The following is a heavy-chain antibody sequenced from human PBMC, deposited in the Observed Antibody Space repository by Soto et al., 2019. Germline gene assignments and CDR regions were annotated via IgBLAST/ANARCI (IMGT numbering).Heavy chain of an antibody. CDR3: ARDSPVAGTSYFGS. Sequence: SETLSLTCTVSGGSISSGTYYWTWIRQHPGKGLEWIGYIHYGGTTLSNPSLRSRVTISVDRSKDQFSLNLSSVTAADTAVYYCARDSPVAGTSYFGSWGQGALVTAPQ. D-gene: IGHD6-19*01. J-gene: IGHJ4*02. V-gene: IGHV4-31*03. CDR2: IHYGGTT. CDR1: GGSISSGTYY.